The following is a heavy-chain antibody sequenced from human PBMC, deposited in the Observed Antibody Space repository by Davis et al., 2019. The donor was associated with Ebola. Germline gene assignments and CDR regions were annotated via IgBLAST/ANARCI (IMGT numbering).Heavy chain of an antibody. V-gene: IGHV4-30-2*01. CDR1: GGSISSGGYS. Sequence: SETLSLTCTVSGGSISSGGYSWSWIRQPPGKGLEWIGYIYHSGSTYYNPSLKSRVTISVDTSKNQFSLKLSSVTAADTAVYYCAGARLSYQLLGNPWFDPWGQGTLVTVSS. CDR3: AGARLSYQLLGNPWFDP. J-gene: IGHJ5*02. D-gene: IGHD2-2*01. CDR2: IYHSGST.